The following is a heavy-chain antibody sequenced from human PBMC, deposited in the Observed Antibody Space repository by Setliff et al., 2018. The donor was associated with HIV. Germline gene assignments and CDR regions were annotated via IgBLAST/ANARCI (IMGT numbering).Heavy chain of an antibody. CDR3: AKMTIFGVVIITFDY. Sequence: ASVKVSCKASGYTFTSCVISWVRQAPGQGLEWMGWISSYNGNTNYAQKLQGRVTMTTDTSTSTAYMELRSLRSDDSAVYYCAKMTIFGVVIITFDYWGQGTLVTVSS. V-gene: IGHV1-18*01. CDR2: ISSYNGNT. D-gene: IGHD3-3*01. J-gene: IGHJ4*02. CDR1: GYTFTSCV.